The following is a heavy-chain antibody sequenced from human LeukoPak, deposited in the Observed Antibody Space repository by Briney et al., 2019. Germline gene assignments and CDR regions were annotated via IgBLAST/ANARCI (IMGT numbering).Heavy chain of an antibody. CDR2: IKEDGSQK. D-gene: IGHD5-24*01. J-gene: IGHJ4*02. CDR3: ATSRNGYPFDD. Sequence: PGGSLRLSCAASGFTFSNYWMSWVRQAPGKGLEWVANIKEDGSQKYYADSLKGRFTISRDNAKNSLSLQMDSLRAADTALYYCATSRNGYPFDDWGQGTLVTVSS. CDR1: GFTFSNYW. V-gene: IGHV3-7*02.